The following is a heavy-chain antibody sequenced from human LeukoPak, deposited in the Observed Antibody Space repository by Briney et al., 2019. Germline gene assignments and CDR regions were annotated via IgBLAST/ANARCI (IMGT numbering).Heavy chain of an antibody. CDR3: AKDRAAAAGTDWFDP. CDR2: ISGSGGST. D-gene: IGHD6-13*01. J-gene: IGHJ5*02. V-gene: IGHV3-23*01. CDR1: GFTFSSYT. Sequence: GGSLRLSCAASGFTFSSYTMSWVRQAPVKGLDWVSAISGSGGSTYYADSEKGRFTISRDNSKNTLYLQMNSLRAEDTAVYYCAKDRAAAAGTDWFDPWGQGTLVTVSS.